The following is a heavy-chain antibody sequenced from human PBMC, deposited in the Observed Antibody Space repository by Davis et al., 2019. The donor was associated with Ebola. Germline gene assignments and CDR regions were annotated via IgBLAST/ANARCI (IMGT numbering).Heavy chain of an antibody. Sequence: GESLKISCAASGFTVSSNYMSWVRQAPGKGLEWVSVIYSGGSTYYADSVKGRFTISRDNSKNTLYLQMNSLRAEDTAVYYCARDSSGPYCGGDCYSGGDYWGQGTLVTVSS. CDR3: ARDSSGPYCGGDCYSGGDY. CDR2: IYSGGST. D-gene: IGHD2-21*01. V-gene: IGHV3-66*02. J-gene: IGHJ4*02. CDR1: GFTVSSNY.